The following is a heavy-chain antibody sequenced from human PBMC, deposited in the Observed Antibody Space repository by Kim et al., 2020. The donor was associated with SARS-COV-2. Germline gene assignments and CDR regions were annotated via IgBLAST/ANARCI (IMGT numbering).Heavy chain of an antibody. CDR3: ATSKYSSSYFDY. V-gene: IGHV1-24*01. Sequence: IYAQKFQGRVTMTEDTSTDTAYMELSSLRSEDTAVYYCATSKYSSSYFDYWGQGTLVTVSS. D-gene: IGHD6-6*01. J-gene: IGHJ4*02.